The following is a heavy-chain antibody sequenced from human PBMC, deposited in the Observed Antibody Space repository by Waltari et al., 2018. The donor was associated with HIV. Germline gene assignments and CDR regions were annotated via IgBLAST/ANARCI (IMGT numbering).Heavy chain of an antibody. CDR2: IYYSGST. CDR1: GGSISSGDYY. D-gene: IGHD3-10*01. J-gene: IGHJ6*02. V-gene: IGHV4-30-4*01. Sequence: QVQLQESGPGLVKPSQTLSLTCTVSGGSISSGDYYWSWIRQPPGKGLEWTGYIYYSGSTYANPSLNGRVTISVDTSKNKFSLKLRSVTAADTAVYYCARDNWFGETGPYYGMDVWGQGTTVIVSS. CDR3: ARDNWFGETGPYYGMDV.